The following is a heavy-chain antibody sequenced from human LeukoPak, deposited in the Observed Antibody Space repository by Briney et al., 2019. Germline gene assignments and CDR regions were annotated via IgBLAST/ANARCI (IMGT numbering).Heavy chain of an antibody. J-gene: IGHJ4*02. D-gene: IGHD3-22*01. CDR1: GYTFTGYY. CDR3: ARDRPYYDSSGYYQPDYFDY. CDR2: INPNSGGT. Sequence: ASVKVSCKASGYTFTGYYMHWVRQAPGQGLEWMGWINPNSGGTNYAQKFQGRVTMTRDTSISTAYMELSRLRSDDTAVYYCARDRPYYDSSGYYQPDYFDYWGQGTLVIVSS. V-gene: IGHV1-2*02.